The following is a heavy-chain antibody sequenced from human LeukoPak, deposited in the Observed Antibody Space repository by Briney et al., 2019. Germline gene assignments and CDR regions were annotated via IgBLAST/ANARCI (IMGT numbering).Heavy chain of an antibody. Sequence: ASVKVSCKASGYTFTSYYMHWVRQAPGQGLGWMGIINPSGGSTSYAQKFQGRVTMTRDTSTSTVYMELSSLRSEDTAVYYCVPAAGPENWFDPWGQGTLVTVSS. CDR1: GYTFTSYY. CDR3: VPAAGPENWFDP. D-gene: IGHD2-2*01. V-gene: IGHV1-46*01. J-gene: IGHJ5*02. CDR2: INPSGGST.